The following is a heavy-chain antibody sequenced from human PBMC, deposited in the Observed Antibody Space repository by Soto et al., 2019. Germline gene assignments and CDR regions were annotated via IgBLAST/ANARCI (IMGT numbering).Heavy chain of an antibody. D-gene: IGHD2-15*01. CDR1: GFCFSSYT. Sequence: EVQLVESGGGLVKPGESLRLSCAASGFCFSSYTMNWVRQAPGKGLQWVSSITNRGTHTYSADSVKGRFTISRDNDKNSLYLQMNNLRAEDTAIYFCARAHEVAWFDSWGLGTLVTVTS. J-gene: IGHJ5*01. CDR3: ARAHEVAWFDS. V-gene: IGHV3-21*01. CDR2: ITNRGTHT.